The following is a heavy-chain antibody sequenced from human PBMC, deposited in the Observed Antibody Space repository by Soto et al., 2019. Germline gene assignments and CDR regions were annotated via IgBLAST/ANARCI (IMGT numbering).Heavy chain of an antibody. J-gene: IGHJ6*03. CDR2: IYYSGST. V-gene: IGHV4-59*12. CDR3: ARGRGDYGGHNLYYYYMDV. Sequence: SETLSLTCTVSGGSISSYYWSWIRQPPGKGLEWIGYIYYSGSTNYNPSLKSRVAISVDTSKNQFSLKLSSVTAADTAVYYCARGRGDYGGHNLYYYYMDVWGKGTTVTVSS. CDR1: GGSISSYY. D-gene: IGHD4-17*01.